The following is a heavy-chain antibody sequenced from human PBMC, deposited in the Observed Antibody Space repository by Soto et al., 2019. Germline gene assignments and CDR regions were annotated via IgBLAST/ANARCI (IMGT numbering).Heavy chain of an antibody. Sequence: EVQLVESGGGLVQPGGSPRLSCAASGFTFSVYSMNWIRQAPGKGLQWVSYMTSDMKTIHYADSVQGRFTISRDNAKNLVYLQMTSLRDEDTAVYYCARSVEGHFDYWGQGALVTVSS. CDR1: GFTFSVYS. CDR3: ARSVEGHFDY. CDR2: MTSDMKTI. J-gene: IGHJ4*02. V-gene: IGHV3-48*02. D-gene: IGHD6-19*01.